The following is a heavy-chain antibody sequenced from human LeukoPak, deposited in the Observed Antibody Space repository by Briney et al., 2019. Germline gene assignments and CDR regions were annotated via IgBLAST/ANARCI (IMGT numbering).Heavy chain of an antibody. Sequence: ASVKVSCKASGYTFTSYGISWVRQAPGQGLEWMGWISAYNGNTNYAQKLQGRVTMTTDTSTSTVYMELRSQRSDDTAVYYCARDWWYGDYSIGDNWGQGTLVTVSS. D-gene: IGHD4-17*01. CDR1: GYTFTSYG. J-gene: IGHJ4*02. V-gene: IGHV1-18*01. CDR3: ARDWWYGDYSIGDN. CDR2: ISAYNGNT.